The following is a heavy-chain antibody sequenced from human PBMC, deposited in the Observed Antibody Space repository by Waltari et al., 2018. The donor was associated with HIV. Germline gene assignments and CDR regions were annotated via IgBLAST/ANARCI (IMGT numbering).Heavy chain of an antibody. Sequence: QVQLVQSGAEVKKPGASVKVSCKASGYTFTGYDINWVRQATGQGLEWMGWMNPNSGNTGYTQKFQGRVTMTANKSISTAYMELNSLTSEDAAVYFCARVPSKGSGWYTNVDSWGQGTLLTVSS. CDR2: MNPNSGNT. CDR3: ARVPSKGSGWYTNVDS. D-gene: IGHD6-19*01. V-gene: IGHV1-8*02. CDR1: GYTFTGYD. J-gene: IGHJ4*02.